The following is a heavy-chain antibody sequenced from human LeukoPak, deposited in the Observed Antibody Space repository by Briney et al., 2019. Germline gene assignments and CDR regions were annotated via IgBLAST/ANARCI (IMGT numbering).Heavy chain of an antibody. V-gene: IGHV1-69*02. D-gene: IGHD2-2*01. CDR2: IIPILGIA. Sequence: GASVKVSCKASGGTFSSYTISWVRQAPGQGLEWMGRIIPILGIANYAQKFQGRVTITADKSTSTAYMELSSLRSEDTAVYYCARARRTYQLLLSWFDPWGQGTLVTASS. CDR1: GGTFSSYT. J-gene: IGHJ5*02. CDR3: ARARRTYQLLLSWFDP.